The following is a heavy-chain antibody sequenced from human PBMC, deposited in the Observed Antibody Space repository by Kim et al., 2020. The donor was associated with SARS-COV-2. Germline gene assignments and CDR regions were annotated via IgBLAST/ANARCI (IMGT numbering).Heavy chain of an antibody. CDR2: ISGSGGST. Sequence: GGSLRLSCAASGFTFSSYAMSWVRQAPGKGLEWVSAISGSGGSTYYADSVKGRFTISRDNSKNTLYLQMNSLRAEDTAVYYCAKSGITMVQGVIIEDYYYYYGMDVWGQGTTVTVSS. D-gene: IGHD3-10*01. CDR1: GFTFSSYA. CDR3: AKSGITMVQGVIIEDYYYYYGMDV. V-gene: IGHV3-23*01. J-gene: IGHJ6*02.